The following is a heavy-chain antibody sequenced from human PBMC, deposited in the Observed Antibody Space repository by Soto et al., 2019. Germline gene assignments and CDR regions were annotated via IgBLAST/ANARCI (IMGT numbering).Heavy chain of an antibody. CDR3: ARNYDGIAALHYEY. Sequence: SETLSLTCTVSGGSISSSSYYWGWIRQPPGKGLEWIGSIYYSGSTYYNSSLKSRVTISVDTSKNQFSLKLSSVTAADTAVYYCARNYDGIAALHYEYWGQGTLVTVSS. V-gene: IGHV4-39*01. CDR2: IYYSGST. D-gene: IGHD6-6*01. J-gene: IGHJ4*02. CDR1: GGSISSSSYY.